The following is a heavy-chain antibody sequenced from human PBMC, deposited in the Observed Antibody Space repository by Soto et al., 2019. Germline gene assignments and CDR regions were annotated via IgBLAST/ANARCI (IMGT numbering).Heavy chain of an antibody. D-gene: IGHD3-10*01. V-gene: IGHV3-33*01. J-gene: IGHJ6*02. Sequence: QVQLVESGGGVVQPGRSLRLSCAASGFTFSSYGMHWVRQAPGKGLEWVAVIWYDGSNKYYADSVKGRFTISRDNSKNTLYLQMNSLRAEDTAVYYCARVNKHGVGMDVWGQGTTVTVSS. CDR3: ARVNKHGVGMDV. CDR2: IWYDGSNK. CDR1: GFTFSSYG.